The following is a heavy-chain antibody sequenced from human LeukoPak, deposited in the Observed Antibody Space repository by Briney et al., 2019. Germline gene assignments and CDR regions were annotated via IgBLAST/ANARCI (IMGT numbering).Heavy chain of an antibody. CDR2: IYPGDSDT. J-gene: IGHJ5*02. CDR1: GYSFTTYW. Sequence: GESLQISCKGSGYSFTTYWIAWVRQMPGKGLEWMGIIYPGDSDTRYSPSFQGQVTISADTSISTAYLQWSSLKASDTAMYYCAKSSWPTNWFDPWGQGTLVTVSS. D-gene: IGHD6-13*01. CDR3: AKSSWPTNWFDP. V-gene: IGHV5-51*01.